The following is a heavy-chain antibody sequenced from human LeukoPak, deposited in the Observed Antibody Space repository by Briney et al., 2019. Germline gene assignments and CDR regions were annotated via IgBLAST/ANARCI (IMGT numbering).Heavy chain of an antibody. D-gene: IGHD3-10*01. CDR3: ARDRSGGSGMDV. V-gene: IGHV4-34*01. CDR2: INHSGST. Sequence: SETLSLTCAVYGGSFSGYYWSWIRQPPGKGLEWIGEINHSGSTNYNPSLKSRVTISVDTSKNQFSLKLSSVTAADTAVYYCARDRSGGSGMDVWGQGTTVTVSS. J-gene: IGHJ6*02. CDR1: GGSFSGYY.